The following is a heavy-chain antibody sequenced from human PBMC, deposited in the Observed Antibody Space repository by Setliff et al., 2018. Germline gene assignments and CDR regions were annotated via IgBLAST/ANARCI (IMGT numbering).Heavy chain of an antibody. CDR3: ARTHSIIKIFGVVGLLYHMDV. D-gene: IGHD3-3*01. CDR1: DDSITSSNYS. J-gene: IGHJ6*03. V-gene: IGHV4-61*05. Sequence: PSETLSLTCTVSDDSITSSNYSLAWVRQPPGKALEWIGNIFYIGRSHSNPSLKSRLTMSVDKTKNQFSLNLTSVTAADTAVYYCARTHSIIKIFGVVGLLYHMDVWGTGTTVTVSS. CDR2: IFYIGRS.